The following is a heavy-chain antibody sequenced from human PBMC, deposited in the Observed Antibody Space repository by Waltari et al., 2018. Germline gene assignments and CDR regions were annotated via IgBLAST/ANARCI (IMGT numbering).Heavy chain of an antibody. D-gene: IGHD6-19*01. V-gene: IGHV1-69-2*01. Sequence: EVQLVQSGAEVKKPGATVKISCKVSGYTFTDYYMHWVQQAPGKGLEWMGLVDPEDGETIYAEKFQGRVTITADTSTDTAYMELSSLRSEDTAVYYCATDPLGYSSGLYWYFDLWGRGTLVTVSS. CDR1: GYTFTDYY. J-gene: IGHJ2*01. CDR3: ATDPLGYSSGLYWYFDL. CDR2: VDPEDGET.